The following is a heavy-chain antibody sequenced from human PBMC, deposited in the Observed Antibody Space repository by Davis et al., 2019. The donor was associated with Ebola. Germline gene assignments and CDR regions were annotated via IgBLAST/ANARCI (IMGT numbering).Heavy chain of an antibody. CDR2: IYHSGST. D-gene: IGHD2-21*01. Sequence: MPSETLSLTCALSGGSLSSSNWWRWVRQPPGKGLEWIGEIYHSGSTNYNPSLKSRVTISVDKSKNQFSLKLSSVTAADTAVYYCARKSRLGGFDPWGQGTLVTVSS. CDR1: GGSLSSSNW. CDR3: ARKSRLGGFDP. V-gene: IGHV4-4*02. J-gene: IGHJ5*02.